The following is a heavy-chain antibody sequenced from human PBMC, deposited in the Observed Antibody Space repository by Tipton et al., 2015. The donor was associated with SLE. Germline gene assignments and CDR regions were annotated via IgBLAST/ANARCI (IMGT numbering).Heavy chain of an antibody. Sequence: TLSLTCAVYGGSFSGYYWSWIRQPPGKGLEWIGEINHSGSTNYNPSLKSRVTISVDTSKNQFSLKLSSVTAADTAVYYCARVSRFLEMGYFDYWGQGTLVTVSS. V-gene: IGHV4-34*01. CDR2: INHSGST. CDR1: GGSFSGYY. J-gene: IGHJ4*02. CDR3: ARVSRFLEMGYFDY. D-gene: IGHD3-3*01.